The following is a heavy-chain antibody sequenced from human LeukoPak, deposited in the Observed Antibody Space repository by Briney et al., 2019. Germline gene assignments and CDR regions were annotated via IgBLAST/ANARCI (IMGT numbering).Heavy chain of an antibody. CDR2: IRYGGSNK. CDR3: ARSGSYGGFDP. J-gene: IGHJ5*02. CDR1: GFTFSSYG. D-gene: IGHD1-26*01. Sequence: PGGSLRLSCAASGFTFSSYGMHWVRQAPGKGLEWVAFIRYGGSNKYYADSVKGRFTISRDNSKNTLYLQMNSLRAEDTAVYYCARSGSYGGFDPWGQGTLVTVSS. V-gene: IGHV3-30*02.